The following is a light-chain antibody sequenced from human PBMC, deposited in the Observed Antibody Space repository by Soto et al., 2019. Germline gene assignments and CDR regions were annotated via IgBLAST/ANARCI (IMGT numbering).Light chain of an antibody. V-gene: IGKV1-39*01. CDR3: QQIYSTLFS. CDR1: QTIIRY. CDR2: AAS. J-gene: IGKJ3*01. Sequence: DIQMTQSPSSLSASVGDRVTITCRASQTIIRYLNWYQQKPGRAPNLLIYAASNLQSGVPSRFSGSASGTEFTLTISSLNPEDFATYYCQQIYSTLFSFGPGTKVEIK.